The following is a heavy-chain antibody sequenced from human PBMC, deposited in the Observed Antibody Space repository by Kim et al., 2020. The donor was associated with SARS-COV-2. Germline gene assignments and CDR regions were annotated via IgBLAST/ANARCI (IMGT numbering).Heavy chain of an antibody. CDR3: ARGETRYY. D-gene: IGHD3-9*01. CDR1: GYSFTSYW. J-gene: IGHJ4*02. V-gene: IGHV5-51*01. CDR2: IYPGDSNT. Sequence: GESLKISCKASGYSFTSYWIGWVRQMPGKGLEWMGIIYPGDSNTRYSPSFQGQVTISADKSISTAYLQWNSLNASDTAIYYCARGETRYYWGQGTPVTVS.